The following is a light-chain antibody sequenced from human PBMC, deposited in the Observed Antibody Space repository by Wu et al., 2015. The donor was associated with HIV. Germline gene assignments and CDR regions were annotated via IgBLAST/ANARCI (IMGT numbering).Light chain of an antibody. Sequence: VMTQSPATLSVSPGESATLSCRASQSVNSHLAWYQHKPGQAPRLLMYSASTRVTGIPARFSGSGSGTEFTLTISTMQSEDFAIYYCQQYNNWPRTFGQGTKLEI. CDR2: SAS. CDR1: QSVNSH. CDR3: QQYNNWPRT. V-gene: IGKV3-15*01. J-gene: IGKJ2*01.